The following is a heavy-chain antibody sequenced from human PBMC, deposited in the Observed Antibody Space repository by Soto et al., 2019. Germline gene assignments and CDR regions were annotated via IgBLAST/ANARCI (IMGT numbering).Heavy chain of an antibody. Sequence: PSETLSLTCTVSGGSISSYYWSWIRQPPGKGLEWIGYISYIGSTNYNPSLQSRVTISADTSKNQFSLKLSSVTAADTAVYYCARDDSTGGFDFWGRGTLVTVSS. CDR2: ISYIGST. CDR3: ARDDSTGGFDF. V-gene: IGHV4-59*01. J-gene: IGHJ4*02. D-gene: IGHD6-19*01. CDR1: GGSISSYY.